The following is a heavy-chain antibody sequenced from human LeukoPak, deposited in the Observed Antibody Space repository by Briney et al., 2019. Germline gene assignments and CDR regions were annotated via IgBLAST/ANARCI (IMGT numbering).Heavy chain of an antibody. J-gene: IGHJ4*02. CDR2: IKCDGSEK. V-gene: IGHV3-52*02. CDR1: GFTFSSSW. D-gene: IGHD2-21*02. Sequence: GGSLRLSCAASGFTFSSSWMHWVCQAPEKGQEWVADIKCDGSEKYYVDSVKGRLTISRDNAKNSLYLQVNSLRAEDMTVYYCAKDRKAYCGGDCYTILVYWGQGTLVTVSS. CDR3: AKDRKAYCGGDCYTILVY.